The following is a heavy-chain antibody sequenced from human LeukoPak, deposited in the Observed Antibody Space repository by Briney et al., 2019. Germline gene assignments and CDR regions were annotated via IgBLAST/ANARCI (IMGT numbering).Heavy chain of an antibody. CDR3: AKDPWNTAVANTNGWFDP. CDR1: GFTFSSYA. D-gene: IGHD6-19*01. J-gene: IGHJ5*02. V-gene: IGHV3-23*01. CDR2: ISGSGGNT. Sequence: PGGSLRLSCAASGFTFSSYAMSWVRRAPGKGLEWVSSISGSGGNTYYAQSVKGRFSISRDNSKNTLNLQMDSLRPDDTALYFCAKDPWNTAVANTNGWFDPWGQGTLVTVSS.